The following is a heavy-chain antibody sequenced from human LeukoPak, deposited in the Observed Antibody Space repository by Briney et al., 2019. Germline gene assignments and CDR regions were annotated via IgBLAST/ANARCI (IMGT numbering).Heavy chain of an antibody. CDR3: ARGVTSAWYLRYYFEY. Sequence: GQSLRLSCAASGFIFGSYWVSSVRQVPGKGREWVANIKQDGSETYYVDSVEGRFTISRDNPKNPLFLQMNSLKADDTARYGRARGVTSAWYLRYYFEYWGQGILATVSS. CDR2: IKQDGSET. J-gene: IGHJ4*02. CDR1: GFIFGSYW. V-gene: IGHV3-7*03. D-gene: IGHD6-13*01.